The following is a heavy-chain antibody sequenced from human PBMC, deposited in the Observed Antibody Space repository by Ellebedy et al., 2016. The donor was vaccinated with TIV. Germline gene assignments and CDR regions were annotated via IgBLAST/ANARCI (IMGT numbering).Heavy chain of an antibody. CDR3: ARHAWDMTTVTTFPAF. V-gene: IGHV5-51*01. D-gene: IGHD4-17*01. CDR1: RNSFTNYW. J-gene: IGHJ4*02. CDR2: IYPGDSDI. Sequence: GESLKISXKGSRNSFTNYWIGWVRQMPGKGLEWMGIIYPGDSDIRYSPSFQGQVTISADKSISTAYLQWSSLKASDTAIYYCARHAWDMTTVTTFPAFWGQGTLVTVSS.